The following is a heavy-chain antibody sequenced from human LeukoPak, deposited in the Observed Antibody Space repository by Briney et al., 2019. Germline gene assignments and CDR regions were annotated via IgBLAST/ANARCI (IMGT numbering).Heavy chain of an antibody. CDR1: GFTFSDYY. CDR2: INHSGST. Sequence: PGGSLRLSCAASGFTFSDYYMSWIRQAPGKGLEWIGEINHSGSTNYNPSLKSRVTISVDTSKNQFSLKLSSVTAADTAVYYCARGRYYYGSGSYYNARSAFDYWGQGTLVTVSS. D-gene: IGHD3-10*01. V-gene: IGHV4-34*01. J-gene: IGHJ4*02. CDR3: ARGRYYYGSGSYYNARSAFDY.